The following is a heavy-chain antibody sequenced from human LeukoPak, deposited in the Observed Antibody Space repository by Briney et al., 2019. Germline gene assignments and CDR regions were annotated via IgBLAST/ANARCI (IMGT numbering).Heavy chain of an antibody. J-gene: IGHJ4*02. CDR3: SLVTLIQGGNYFDY. CDR2: IYYSGST. Sequence: PSETLSLTCTVSGGSISSYYWSWIRQPPGKGLEWIGYIYYSGSTNYNPSLKSRVTISVDTSKNQFSLRLSSVTAADTAVYYCSLVTLIQGGNYFDYWGRGTLVTVSS. D-gene: IGHD2-21*02. V-gene: IGHV4-59*12. CDR1: GGSISSYY.